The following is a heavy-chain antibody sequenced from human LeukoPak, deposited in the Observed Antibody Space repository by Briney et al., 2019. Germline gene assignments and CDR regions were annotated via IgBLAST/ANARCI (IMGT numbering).Heavy chain of an antibody. V-gene: IGHV3-23*01. CDR2: ISLGGSVT. CDR3: AKALEPPFWFDY. J-gene: IGHJ4*02. CDR1: GFTFDDYA. D-gene: IGHD1-1*01. Sequence: PGGSLRLSCAASGFTFDDYAMSWVRQAPGKGLDWVSAISLGGSVTYNADSVKGRFTIFRDNSKNTLYLQMNSLRVEDTAIYYCAKALEPPFWFDYWGQGTLVTVSS.